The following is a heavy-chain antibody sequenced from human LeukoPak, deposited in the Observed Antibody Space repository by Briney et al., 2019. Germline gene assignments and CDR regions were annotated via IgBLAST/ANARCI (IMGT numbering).Heavy chain of an antibody. Sequence: PGGSLRLSCAASGFTFSSYWMSWVRQAPGKGLEWVANIKQDGSEKYYVDSVKGRFTISRDNAKNSLYLQMNSLRAEDTAVYYCARILRGGSCQPPCIVGANFDYWGQGTLVTVSS. CDR2: IKQDGSEK. CDR1: GFTFSSYW. V-gene: IGHV3-7*01. CDR3: ARILRGGSCQPPCIVGANFDY. J-gene: IGHJ4*02. D-gene: IGHD1-26*01.